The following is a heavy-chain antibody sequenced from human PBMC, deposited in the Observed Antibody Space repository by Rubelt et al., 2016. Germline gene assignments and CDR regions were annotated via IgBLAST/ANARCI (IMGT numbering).Heavy chain of an antibody. Sequence: QVQLVQSGAVVKKPGASAKVSCKVSGYTLTELSIPWVRQAPGNGLAWKGGFDPEDGETIYAQKFQGRVTMTEDTSADTAYMELSSLRSEDTAVYYCRGIWGSYIDYWGQGTLVTVSS. D-gene: IGHD3-16*01. CDR2: FDPEDGET. CDR1: GYTLTELS. CDR3: RGIWGSYIDY. J-gene: IGHJ4*02. V-gene: IGHV1-24*01.